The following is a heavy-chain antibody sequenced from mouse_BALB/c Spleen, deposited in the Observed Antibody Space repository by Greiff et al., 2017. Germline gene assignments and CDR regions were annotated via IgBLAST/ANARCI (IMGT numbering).Heavy chain of an antibody. D-gene: IGHD1-2*01. Sequence: QVQLQQSGAELMKPGASVKISCKATGYTFSSYWIEWVKQRPGHGLEWIGELLPGSGSTNYNEKFKGKATFTADTSSNTAYMQLSSLTSEDSAVYYCARSSSSLLRLGFAYWGQGTLVTVSA. CDR1: GYTFSSYW. CDR3: ARSSSSLLRLGFAY. J-gene: IGHJ3*01. CDR2: LLPGSGST. V-gene: IGHV1-9*01.